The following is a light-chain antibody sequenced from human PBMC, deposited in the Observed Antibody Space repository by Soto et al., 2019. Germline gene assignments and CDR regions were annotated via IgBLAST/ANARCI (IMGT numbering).Light chain of an antibody. V-gene: IGLV2-8*01. CDR2: GVT. CDR3: YSYAGRNIWV. CDR1: GSDIGAYNF. J-gene: IGLJ3*02. Sequence: QSALAQPPSASGSPGQSVPISCTGSGSDIGAYNFVSWYQQHPGKAPKLMIFGVTERPSGVPDRFSGSKSGNTASLTVSGLQADDEAVYYCYSYAGRNIWVFGGGTKLTVL.